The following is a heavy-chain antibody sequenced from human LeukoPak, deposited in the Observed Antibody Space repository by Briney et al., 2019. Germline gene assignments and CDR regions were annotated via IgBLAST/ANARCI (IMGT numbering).Heavy chain of an antibody. CDR2: LEHDEDSE. Sequence: PGGSLRLSCAASGFTFKSYNMHWVRQAPGKGLEWVTYLEHDEDSESYADSVKGRFTISRDNSNNNLYLQRNSLMIEDTAVYYCAKAGRKLMFDYWGQGILVTVFS. V-gene: IGHV3-30*02. J-gene: IGHJ4*02. D-gene: IGHD2-8*01. CDR3: AKAGRKLMFDY. CDR1: GFTFKSYN.